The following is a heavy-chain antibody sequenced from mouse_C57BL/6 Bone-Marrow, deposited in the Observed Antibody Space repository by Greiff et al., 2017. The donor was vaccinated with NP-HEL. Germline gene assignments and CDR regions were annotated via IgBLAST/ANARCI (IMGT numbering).Heavy chain of an antibody. CDR1: GFSLTSYA. V-gene: IGHV2-9-1*01. CDR3: ARDSLTTVVADWYLDV. J-gene: IGHJ1*03. Sequence: QVQLQQSGPGLVAPSQSLSITCTVSGFSLTSYAISWVRQPPGKGLEWLGVIWTGGGTNYNSALNSRLSISTDNSKSQVFLKMNSMKTDDTARYYCARDSLTTVVADWYLDVWGTGTTVTVSS. D-gene: IGHD1-1*01. CDR2: IWTGGGT.